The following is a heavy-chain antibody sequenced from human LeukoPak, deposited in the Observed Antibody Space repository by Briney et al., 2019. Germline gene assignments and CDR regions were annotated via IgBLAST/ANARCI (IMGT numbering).Heavy chain of an antibody. CDR2: IYSGGST. J-gene: IGHJ4*02. D-gene: IGHD6-19*01. Sequence: GGSLRLSCAASGFTVSSNYMSWVRQAPGKGLEWVSGIYSGGSTYYGDSVKGRFTISRDNSKNTLYLQMNSLRAEDTAVYYCARGLKYSTGWYYFDYWGQGTLVTVSS. CDR3: ARGLKYSTGWYYFDY. V-gene: IGHV3-53*01. CDR1: GFTVSSNY.